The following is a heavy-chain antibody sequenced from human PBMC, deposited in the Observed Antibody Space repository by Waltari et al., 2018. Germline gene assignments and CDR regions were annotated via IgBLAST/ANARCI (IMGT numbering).Heavy chain of an antibody. J-gene: IGHJ4*02. CDR2: ISSSSSTI. CDR3: ARGTGDFPFDY. Sequence: EVQLVESGGGLVQPGGSLRLSCAASGFPFSSYSMNWVRQAPGKGLEWVLYISSSSSTIYYADSVKGRFTISRDNAKNSLYLQMNSLRAEDTAVYYCARGTGDFPFDYWGQGTLVTVSS. D-gene: IGHD2-21*02. CDR1: GFPFSSYS. V-gene: IGHV3-48*01.